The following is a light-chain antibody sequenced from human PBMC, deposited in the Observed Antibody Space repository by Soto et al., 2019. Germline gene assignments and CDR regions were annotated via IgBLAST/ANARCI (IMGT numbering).Light chain of an antibody. CDR1: SSDVGGYHY. J-gene: IGLJ1*01. Sequence: QSALTQPASVSGSPGQSITISCTGTSSDVGGYHYVSWYQQHPGKAPKLMIYDVSNRPSGVSNRFSGSKSGNTASLTISGLQAEDEADYYCSSYTSSSTPYVFVTGTKVTVL. CDR2: DVS. V-gene: IGLV2-14*01. CDR3: SSYTSSSTPYV.